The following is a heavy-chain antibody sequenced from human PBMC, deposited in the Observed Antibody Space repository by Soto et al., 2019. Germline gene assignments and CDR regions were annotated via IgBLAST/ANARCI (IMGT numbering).Heavy chain of an antibody. V-gene: IGHV3-7*01. D-gene: IGHD2-2*01. CDR2: IKQDGSEK. CDR1: GFTFSSYW. CDR3: ARVGDCSSTRCLYYYYYYMDV. Sequence: EVQLVESGGGLVQPGGSLRLSCAASGFTFSSYWMSWVRQAPGKGLEWVANIKQDGSEKYYVDSVKGRFTISRDNAKNSLYLQMNSLRAEDTAVYYCARVGDCSSTRCLYYYYYYMDVWGKGTTVTVSS. J-gene: IGHJ6*03.